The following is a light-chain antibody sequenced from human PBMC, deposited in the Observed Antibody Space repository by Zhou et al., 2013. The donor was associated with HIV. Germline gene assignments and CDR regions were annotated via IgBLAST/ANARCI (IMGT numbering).Light chain of an antibody. V-gene: IGLV2-14*03. CDR1: SSDVGTYNY. CDR2: DVS. Sequence: QSALTQPASVSGSPGQSITFSCTGTSSDVGTYNYVSWYQQHPGKAPKLMIYDVSKRPSGVSNRFSGSKSGNTASLTISGLQAEDEADYYCSSYTSSTTLVFGEGTKLTVL. J-gene: IGLJ2*01. CDR3: SSYTSSTTLV.